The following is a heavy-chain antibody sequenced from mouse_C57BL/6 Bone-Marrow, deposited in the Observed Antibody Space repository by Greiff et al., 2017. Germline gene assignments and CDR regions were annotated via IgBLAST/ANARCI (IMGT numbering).Heavy chain of an antibody. CDR2: IDPSDSET. Sequence: QVQLQQPGAELVRPGSSVKLSCKASGYTFTSYWMHWVKQRPIQGLEWIGNIDPSDSETHYNQKFKDKATLTVDKSSSTAYMQLSSRTSEDSAVYYGARGLGRGRFAYWGQGTLVTVAA. CDR3: ARGLGRGRFAY. J-gene: IGHJ3*01. V-gene: IGHV1-52*01. D-gene: IGHD4-1*01. CDR1: GYTFTSYW.